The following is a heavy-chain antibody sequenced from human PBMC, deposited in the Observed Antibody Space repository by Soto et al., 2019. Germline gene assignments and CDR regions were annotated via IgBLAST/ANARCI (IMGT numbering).Heavy chain of an antibody. CDR3: APVGIGTTTVDY. Sequence: QLQLRESGPGLVQPSETLSLTCLVSGGSINNSTYYWGWIRQPPGKGLEWIGSIYYSGATYYNPSLRSRITFSMDRANNRFSLKLTSVTAADTAIYYCAPVGIGTTTVDYWGQGTLVTVSS. D-gene: IGHD5-12*01. CDR1: GGSINNSTYY. V-gene: IGHV4-39*02. J-gene: IGHJ4*02. CDR2: IYYSGAT.